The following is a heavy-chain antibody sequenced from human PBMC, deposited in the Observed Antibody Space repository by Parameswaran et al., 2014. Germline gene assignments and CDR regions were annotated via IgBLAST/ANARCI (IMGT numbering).Heavy chain of an antibody. CDR2: ISYDGSNK. Sequence: VRQAPGKGLEWVAVISYDGSNKYYADSVKGRFTISRDNSKNTLYLQMNSLRAEDTAVYYCARDQWDYDFWSGYSFFQHWGQGTLVTVSS. CDR3: ARDQWDYDFWSGYSFFQH. J-gene: IGHJ1*01. V-gene: IGHV3-30-3*01. D-gene: IGHD3-3*01.